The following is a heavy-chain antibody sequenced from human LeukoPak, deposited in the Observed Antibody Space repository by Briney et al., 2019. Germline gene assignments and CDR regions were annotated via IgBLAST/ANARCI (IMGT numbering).Heavy chain of an antibody. CDR1: GYTFTGYY. J-gene: IGHJ4*02. CDR3: ARGYDYVWGSYRYLDFDY. Sequence: ASVKVSCKASGYTFTGYYMHWVRQAPGQGLEWMGWINPNSGGTNYAQKFQGRVTMTRDTSISTAYMGLSRLRSDDTAVYYCARGYDYVWGSYRYLDFDYWGQGTLVTVSS. CDR2: INPNSGGT. D-gene: IGHD3-16*02. V-gene: IGHV1-2*02.